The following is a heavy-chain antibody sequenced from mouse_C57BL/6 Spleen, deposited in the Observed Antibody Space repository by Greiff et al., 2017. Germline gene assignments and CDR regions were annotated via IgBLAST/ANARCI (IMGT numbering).Heavy chain of an antibody. CDR1: GYAFSRSW. J-gene: IGHJ1*03. CDR3: SRTWDGYFDV. CDR2: NYPGDGDT. V-gene: IGHV1-82*01. D-gene: IGHD4-1*01. Sequence: QVQLQQSGPELVKPGASVKISCKASGYAFSRSWMTWVKQRPGKGLEWIGRNYPGDGDTTDNGKCKGKDTLTADKSSSTADMQRSSLTSEDSAVYFGSRTWDGYFDVWGTGTTVTVSS.